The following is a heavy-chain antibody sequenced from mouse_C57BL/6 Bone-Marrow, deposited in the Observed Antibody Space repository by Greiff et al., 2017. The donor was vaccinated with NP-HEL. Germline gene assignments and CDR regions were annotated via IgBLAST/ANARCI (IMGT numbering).Heavy chain of an antibody. CDR1: GYTFTSYW. J-gene: IGHJ3*01. CDR2: INPSNGGT. Sequence: QVQLKQPGTELVKPGASVKLSCKASGYTFTSYWMHWVKQRPGQGLEWIGNINPSNGGTNYNEKFKSKATLTVNKSSSTAYMQLSSQTSEASAVYCCASQLRYYGSSWLAYWGQGTLVTVSA. CDR3: ASQLRYYGSSWLAY. V-gene: IGHV1-53*01. D-gene: IGHD1-1*01.